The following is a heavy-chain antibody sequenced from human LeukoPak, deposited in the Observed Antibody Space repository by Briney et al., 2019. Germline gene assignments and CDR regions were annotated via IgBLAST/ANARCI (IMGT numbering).Heavy chain of an antibody. CDR2: ISGSGGST. CDR3: ANLMIVVVDFDY. CDR1: GFTFSSYA. D-gene: IGHD3-22*01. J-gene: IGHJ4*02. V-gene: IGHV3-23*01. Sequence: TGGSLRLSCAASGFTFSSYAKSWVRQAPGKGLEWVSAISGSGGSTYYADSVKGRFTISRDNSKNTLYLQMNSLRAEDTAVYYCANLMIVVVDFDYWGQGTLVTVSS.